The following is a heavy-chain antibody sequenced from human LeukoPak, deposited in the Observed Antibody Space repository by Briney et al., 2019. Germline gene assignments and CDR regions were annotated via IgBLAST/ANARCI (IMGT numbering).Heavy chain of an antibody. J-gene: IGHJ4*02. CDR2: TYYKSKWYN. CDR1: GDSVSSNSAA. Sequence: SQTLSLTCAISGDSVSSNSAAWNRIRQSPSRGLEWLGRTYYKSKWYNDYAVSVKSRITINPDTSKNQFSLQLNSVTPEDTAVYYCARAILPIVVVPAAHNYYFDYWGQGTLVTVSS. D-gene: IGHD2-2*01. CDR3: ARAILPIVVVPAAHNYYFDY. V-gene: IGHV6-1*01.